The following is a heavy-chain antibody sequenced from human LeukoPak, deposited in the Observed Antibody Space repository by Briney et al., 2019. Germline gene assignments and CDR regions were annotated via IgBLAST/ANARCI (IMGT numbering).Heavy chain of an antibody. CDR3: ARDPQTTVTTVHYYYYMDV. J-gene: IGHJ6*03. CDR1: GYTFTGYY. CDR2: INPNSGGT. V-gene: IGHV1-2*02. Sequence: ASVKVSCKASGYTFTGYYMHWVRQAPGQGLEWMGWINPNSGGTNYAQKLQGRVTMTRDTSISTAYMELSRLRSDDTAVYYCARDPQTTVTTVHYYYYMDVWGKGTTVTVSS. D-gene: IGHD4-11*01.